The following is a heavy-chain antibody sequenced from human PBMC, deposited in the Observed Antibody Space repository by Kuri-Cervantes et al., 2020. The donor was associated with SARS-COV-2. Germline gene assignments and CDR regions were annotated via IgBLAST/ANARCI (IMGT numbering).Heavy chain of an antibody. CDR3: ARGPTTYYYDSSGEIGLDY. V-gene: IGHV4-61*09. Sequence: SETLSLTCTVSGGSISSGSYYWSWIRQPAGKGLEWIGYIYTSGSTNYNPSLKSRVTMSVDTSKNQFSLKLGSVTAADTAVYYCARGPTTYYYDSSGEIGLDYWGQGTLVTVSS. J-gene: IGHJ4*02. D-gene: IGHD3-22*01. CDR1: GGSISSGSYY. CDR2: IYTSGST.